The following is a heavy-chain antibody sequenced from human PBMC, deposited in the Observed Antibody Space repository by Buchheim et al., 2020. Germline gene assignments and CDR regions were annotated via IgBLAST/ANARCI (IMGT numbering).Heavy chain of an antibody. V-gene: IGHV4-31*03. J-gene: IGHJ2*01. Sequence: QVQLQESGPGLVKPSQTLSLTCTVSGGSISSGGYYWSWIRQHPGKGLEWIGYIYYSGSTYYNPSLKSRVTISVDTSKHQLSLKLSSVTAADTAVYYCARQGARITIFGVAPDWYFDLWGRGTL. CDR2: IYYSGST. CDR3: ARQGARITIFGVAPDWYFDL. CDR1: GGSISSGGYY. D-gene: IGHD3-3*01.